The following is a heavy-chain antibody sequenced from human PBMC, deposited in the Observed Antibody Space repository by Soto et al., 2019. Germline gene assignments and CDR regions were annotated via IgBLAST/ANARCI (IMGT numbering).Heavy chain of an antibody. CDR2: IYYSGST. V-gene: IGHV4-61*01. Sequence: SETLSLTCTVSGGSVSSGSYYWSWIRQPPGKGLEWIGYIYYSGSTNYNPSLKSRVTISVDTSKNQFSLKLSSVTAVDTAVYYCARDSGDSSGYYPGNFDYWGQGTLVTVSS. J-gene: IGHJ4*02. CDR1: GGSVSSGSYY. D-gene: IGHD3-22*01. CDR3: ARDSGDSSGYYPGNFDY.